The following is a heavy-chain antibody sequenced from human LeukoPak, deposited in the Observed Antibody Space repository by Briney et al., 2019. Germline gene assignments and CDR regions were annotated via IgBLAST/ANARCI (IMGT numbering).Heavy chain of an antibody. J-gene: IGHJ4*02. CDR2: ISYDGSNK. D-gene: IGHD2-2*02. CDR1: GFTFSSYS. Sequence: GGSLRLSCAASGFTFSSYSMNWVRQAPGKGLEWVAVISYDGSNKYYADSVKGRFTISRDNSKNTLYLQMNSLRAEDTAVYYCARDPAAIPTYFDYWGQGTLVTVSS. V-gene: IGHV3-30*03. CDR3: ARDPAAIPTYFDY.